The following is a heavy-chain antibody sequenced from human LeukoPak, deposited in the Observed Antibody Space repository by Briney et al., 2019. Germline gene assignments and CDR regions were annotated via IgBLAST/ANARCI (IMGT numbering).Heavy chain of an antibody. CDR2: TYTSGST. V-gene: IGHV4-4*07. D-gene: IGHD4-17*01. J-gene: IGHJ6*03. CDR3: ARDYGENYYYYYMDV. Sequence: SETLSLTCTVSGGSISSYYWSWIRQPAGKGLEWIGRTYTSGSTNYNPSLKSRVTMSVDTSKNQFSLKLSSVTAADTAVYYCARDYGENYYYYYMDVWGKGTTVTVSS. CDR1: GGSISSYY.